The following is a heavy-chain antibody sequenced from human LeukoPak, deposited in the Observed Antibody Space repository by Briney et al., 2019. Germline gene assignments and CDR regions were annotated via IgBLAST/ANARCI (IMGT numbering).Heavy chain of an antibody. CDR2: INSDGSST. CDR3: ARGGVDGYSYGYDY. D-gene: IGHD5-18*01. V-gene: IGHV3-74*01. Sequence: PGGSLRLSCAASGFTFSSYWMHWVRQAPGRGLVWVSRINSDGSSTSYADSVKGRFTISRDNAKNTLYLQMNSLRAEDTAVYYCARGGVDGYSYGYDYWGQGTLVTVSS. J-gene: IGHJ4*02. CDR1: GFTFSSYW.